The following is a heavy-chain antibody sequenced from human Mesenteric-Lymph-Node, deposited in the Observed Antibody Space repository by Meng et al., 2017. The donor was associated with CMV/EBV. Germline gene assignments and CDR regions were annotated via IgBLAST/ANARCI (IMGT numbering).Heavy chain of an antibody. V-gene: IGHV4-31*03. CDR1: GGSISSGDYY. J-gene: IGHJ4*02. CDR3: ARAPASSMAARPFDS. Sequence: SETLSLTCTVSGGSISSGDYYWSWIRQHPGKGLEWIGFIYYIGSTYYNPSLKSRVTISVDTSKNQFSLRLSSVTAADTAVYYCARAPASSMAARPFDSWGQGTLVTVSS. D-gene: IGHD6-6*01. CDR2: IYYIGST.